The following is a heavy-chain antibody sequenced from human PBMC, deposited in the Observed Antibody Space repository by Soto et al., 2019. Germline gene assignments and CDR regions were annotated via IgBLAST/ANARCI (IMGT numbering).Heavy chain of an antibody. CDR3: AREASVAGATAGMAG. CDR2: INPGYPARRST. CDR1: GYTLTTFF. D-gene: IGHD1-26*01. J-gene: IGHJ6*02. Sequence: QVQLVQSGAEVKKPGASVKVSCKASGYTLTTFFMHWGRQAPGQGLEWMGVINPGYPARRSTTYAQKSQGRVTMTTDTCTSTVYRELCRLRSDDTVVYYCAREASVAGATAGMAGWGQGTTVPVSS. V-gene: IGHV1-46*01.